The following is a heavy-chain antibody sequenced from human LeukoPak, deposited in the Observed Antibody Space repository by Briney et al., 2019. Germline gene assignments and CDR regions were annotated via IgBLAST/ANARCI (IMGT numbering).Heavy chain of an antibody. CDR3: ARDRPNYYGSDGHYYRRDGDY. CDR1: GFTFSIYA. Sequence: GGSLRLSCAASGFTFSIYAMSWVRQAPGKGLQWVSSITSLGESTWYVDSVKGRFTITRENSENTLYLQMHSLRAEDTAVYYCARDRPNYYGSDGHYYRRDGDYWGRGTLVSVSS. D-gene: IGHD3-22*01. V-gene: IGHV3-23*01. J-gene: IGHJ4*02. CDR2: ITSLGEST.